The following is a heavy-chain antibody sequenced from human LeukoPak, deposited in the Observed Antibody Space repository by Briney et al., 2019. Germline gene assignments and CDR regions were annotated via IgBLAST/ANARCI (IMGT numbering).Heavy chain of an antibody. CDR3: AREFCSGGSCYYYYGMDV. Sequence: SETLSLTCAVYGGSFSGYYWSWIRQPPGKGLEWIGEINHSGSTNYNPSLKSRVTISVDTSKNQFSLKLSSVTAADTAAYYCAREFCSGGSCYYYYGMDVWGQGTTVTVSS. J-gene: IGHJ6*02. CDR1: GGSFSGYY. D-gene: IGHD2-15*01. CDR2: INHSGST. V-gene: IGHV4-34*01.